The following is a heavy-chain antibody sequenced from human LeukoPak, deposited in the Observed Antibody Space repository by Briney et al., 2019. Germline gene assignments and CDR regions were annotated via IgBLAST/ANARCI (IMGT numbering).Heavy chain of an antibody. CDR3: ARGVDTAMVSEFDY. J-gene: IGHJ4*02. D-gene: IGHD5-18*01. V-gene: IGHV4-34*01. CDR2: INHSGST. Sequence: SETLSLTCAVYGGSFSGYYWSWIRQPPGKGLEWIGEINHSGSTNYNPSLKSRVTISVDTSKNQFSLKLSSVTAADTAVYYCARGVDTAMVSEFDYWGQGTLVAVSS. CDR1: GGSFSGYY.